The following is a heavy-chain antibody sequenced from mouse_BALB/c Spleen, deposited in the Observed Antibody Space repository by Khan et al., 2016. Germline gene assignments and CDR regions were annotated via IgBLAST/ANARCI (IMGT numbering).Heavy chain of an antibody. CDR2: ISRGSSTI. J-gene: IGHJ4*01. Sequence: EVELEESGGGLVQPGGSRKFSCAASGYTFSSFGMHWVRQAPEKGLEWVAYISRGSSTIYYADTVKGRFTISRDNPKNTLFLQMTSLRSEDSAQFYYARRWARKSYAMDYLGQGTSVTFS. CDR3: ARRWARKSYAMDY. CDR1: GYTFSSFG. D-gene: IGHD1-1*02. V-gene: IGHV5-17*02.